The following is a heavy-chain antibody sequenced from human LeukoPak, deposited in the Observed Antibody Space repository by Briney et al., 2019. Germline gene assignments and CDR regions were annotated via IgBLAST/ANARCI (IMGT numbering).Heavy chain of an antibody. J-gene: IGHJ4*02. V-gene: IGHV3-64*01. D-gene: IGHD1-26*01. Sequence: GGSLRLSCAASGFTFSSYAMPWVRQAPGKGLEYVSAISSNGGSTYYANSVKGRFTISRDNSKNTLYLQMGSLRAGDMAVYYCARVSGSYSYYFDYWGQGTLVTVSS. CDR2: ISSNGGST. CDR3: ARVSGSYSYYFDY. CDR1: GFTFSSYA.